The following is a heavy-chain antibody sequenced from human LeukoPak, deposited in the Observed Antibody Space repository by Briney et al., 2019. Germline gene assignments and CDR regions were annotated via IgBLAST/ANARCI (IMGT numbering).Heavy chain of an antibody. D-gene: IGHD3-22*01. Sequence: GGALRLSCAASGFTFSSYAMSWVRQAPGKGLEWGSAISGRGGSTYYADSVKGRFTSSRDNPKNTVYLQMNSLSAEDTAVYYCAKTVEYYDSSGSLYNWFDPWGQGTLVTVSS. J-gene: IGHJ5*02. CDR1: GFTFSSYA. V-gene: IGHV3-23*01. CDR3: AKTVEYYDSSGSLYNWFDP. CDR2: ISGRGGST.